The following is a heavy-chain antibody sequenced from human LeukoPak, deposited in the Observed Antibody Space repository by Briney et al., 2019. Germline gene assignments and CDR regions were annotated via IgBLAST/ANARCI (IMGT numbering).Heavy chain of an antibody. D-gene: IGHD6-6*01. CDR1: GGSFGGYY. V-gene: IGHV4-34*01. Sequence: SETLSLTCAVYGGSFGGYYWSWIRQPPGKGLEWIGEINHSGSTNYNPSLKSRVTISVDTSKNQFSLKLSSVTAADTAVYYCARGYSSIAARESRWFDPWGQGTLVTVSS. CDR2: INHSGST. CDR3: ARGYSSIAARESRWFDP. J-gene: IGHJ5*02.